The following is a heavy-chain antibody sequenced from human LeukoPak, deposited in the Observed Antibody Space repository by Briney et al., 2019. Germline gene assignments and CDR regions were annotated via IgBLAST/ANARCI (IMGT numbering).Heavy chain of an antibody. D-gene: IGHD6-19*01. CDR3: AGSSGWLFDY. J-gene: IGHJ4*02. CDR1: GFTVSKYW. Sequence: GGSLTLVCFGRGFTVSKYWMKWVRQAPGRGLEWVANIKEDGSQIYYVDSVRGRFTTSRDNAKNSVYLQINTLRAEDTAVYYCAGSSGWLFDYWGQGSLVAVSS. V-gene: IGHV3-7*01. CDR2: IKEDGSQI.